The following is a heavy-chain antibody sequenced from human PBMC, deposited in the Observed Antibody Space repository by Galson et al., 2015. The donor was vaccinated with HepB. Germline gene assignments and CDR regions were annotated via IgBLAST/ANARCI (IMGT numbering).Heavy chain of an antibody. D-gene: IGHD2-2*01. CDR1: HGSINNYY. J-gene: IGHJ5*02. Sequence: SETLSLTCSESHGSINNYYWSWIRQSPGNRPEWIGYIRYTGDTTYNPSLGYRVGMSVDASINQVSLWLTSVTAADTAIYYCARHPGRGSVGYAFDPWGQGTLVTVSA. CDR2: IRYTGDT. CDR3: ARHPGRGSVGYAFDP. V-gene: IGHV4-59*08.